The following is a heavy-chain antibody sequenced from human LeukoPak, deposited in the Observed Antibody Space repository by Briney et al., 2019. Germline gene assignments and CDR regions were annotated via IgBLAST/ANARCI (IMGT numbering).Heavy chain of an antibody. CDR1: GGSISSGSYY. CDR3: ARGRAARNWFNP. J-gene: IGHJ5*02. Sequence: SQTLSPTCTVSGGSISSGSYYWSWIRQPAGKGLEWIGRIYTSGSTNYNPSLKSRVTISVDTSKNQFSLKLSSVTAADTAVYYCARGRAARNWFNPWGQGTLVTVSS. CDR2: IYTSGST. V-gene: IGHV4-61*02.